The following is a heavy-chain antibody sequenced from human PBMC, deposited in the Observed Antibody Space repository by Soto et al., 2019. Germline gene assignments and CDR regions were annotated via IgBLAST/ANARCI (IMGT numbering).Heavy chain of an antibody. V-gene: IGHV3-23*01. Sequence: GGSLRLSCAASGFTFSSYAMSWVRQAPGKGLEWVSAISGSGGSTYYADSVKGRFTISRDNSKNTLYLQMNSLRAEDTAVYYCAKDRESGSYYESYYYYGMDVWGQGTTVTVSS. CDR2: ISGSGGST. CDR1: GFTFSSYA. D-gene: IGHD1-26*01. J-gene: IGHJ6*02. CDR3: AKDRESGSYYESYYYYGMDV.